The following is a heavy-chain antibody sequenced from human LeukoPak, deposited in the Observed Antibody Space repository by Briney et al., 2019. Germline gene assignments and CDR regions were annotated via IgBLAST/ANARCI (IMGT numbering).Heavy chain of an antibody. CDR1: GYTFSRNY. J-gene: IGHJ4*02. Sequence: GASVKVSCKASGYTFSRNYMHWVRQAPGQGLEGMGVISPSGSSTGYAQKFQGRVTMTRDTSTSTVYMDLSSLRSEDTAVYYCAREGSDSSGYFDYWGLGTLVTVSS. V-gene: IGHV1-46*01. CDR2: ISPSGSST. CDR3: AREGSDSSGYFDY. D-gene: IGHD3-22*01.